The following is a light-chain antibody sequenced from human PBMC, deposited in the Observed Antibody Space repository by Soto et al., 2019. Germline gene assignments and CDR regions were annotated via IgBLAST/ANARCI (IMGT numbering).Light chain of an antibody. V-gene: IGKV3-20*01. Sequence: IVLTQSPGTLSLSPVERVTLSCRASQSVSSNHLACYQQKPGQAPRLLIYGGSSRATGIPVRFRGSGSETDFTLTITRLEPEDFAVYYCQQYGSSGTFGQGTKVDI. J-gene: IGKJ1*01. CDR1: QSVSSNH. CDR3: QQYGSSGT. CDR2: GGS.